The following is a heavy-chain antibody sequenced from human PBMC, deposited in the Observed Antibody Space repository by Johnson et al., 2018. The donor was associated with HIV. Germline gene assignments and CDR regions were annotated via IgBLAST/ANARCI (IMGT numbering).Heavy chain of an antibody. D-gene: IGHD1-14*01. V-gene: IGHV3-49*04. J-gene: IGHJ3*02. Sequence: VQLVESGGGVVQPGRSLRLSCTASGFTFGDYAMSWVRQAPGKGLEWVGFIRSKSYGGTTEYAASVKGRFTISRDDSKSIAYLQMNSLRVDDTALYYCLSARYGASGACDMWGHGTRVTVSS. CDR2: IRSKSYGGTT. CDR3: LSARYGASGACDM. CDR1: GFTFGDYA.